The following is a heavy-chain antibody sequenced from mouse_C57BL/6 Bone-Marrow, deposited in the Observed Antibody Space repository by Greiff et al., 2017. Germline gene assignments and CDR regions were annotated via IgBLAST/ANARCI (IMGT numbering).Heavy chain of an antibody. J-gene: IGHJ2*01. CDR2: IYPGSGNT. D-gene: IGHD2-1*01. V-gene: IGHV1-76*01. CDR1: GYTFTDYY. CDR3: ARRDYGNYDYFDY. Sequence: QVQLQQSGAELVRPGASVKLSCKASGYTFTDYYINWVKQRPGQGLEWIARIYPGSGNTYYNEKFKGKATLTAEKSSSTAYMQLSSLTSEDSAVYFCARRDYGNYDYFDYWGQGTTLTVSS.